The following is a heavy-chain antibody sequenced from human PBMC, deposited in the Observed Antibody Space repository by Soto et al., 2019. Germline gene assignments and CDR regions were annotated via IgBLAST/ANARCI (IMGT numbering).Heavy chain of an antibody. CDR1: GFTFSAYA. CDR3: AKDATAVNGVWDPFDM. V-gene: IGHV3-23*01. D-gene: IGHD2-8*01. Sequence: EVQLLESGGGVVQPGGSLGLSCGASGFTFSAYAMSWVRQAPGKGLQWVSGVGGSDTDKHYADSVRGRFTVSRDNSKNTLYLQMNSLRADDTAVYYCAKDATAVNGVWDPFDMWGQGTEVTVSS. J-gene: IGHJ3*02. CDR2: VGGSDTDK.